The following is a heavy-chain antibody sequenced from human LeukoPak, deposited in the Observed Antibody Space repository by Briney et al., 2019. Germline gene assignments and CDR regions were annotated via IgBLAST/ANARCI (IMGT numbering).Heavy chain of an antibody. CDR1: GFIFSSFW. V-gene: IGHV3-74*03. J-gene: IGHJ5*02. CDR3: AKDQDYYGSVPRWFDP. Sequence: SGGSLRLSCAASGFIFSSFWMHWVRQAPGKGLVWVSRINSDGSNTMYADSVKGRFTISRDNSKNTLYLQMNSLRAEDTAVYYCAKDQDYYGSVPRWFDPWGQGTLVTVSS. CDR2: INSDGSNT. D-gene: IGHD3-10*01.